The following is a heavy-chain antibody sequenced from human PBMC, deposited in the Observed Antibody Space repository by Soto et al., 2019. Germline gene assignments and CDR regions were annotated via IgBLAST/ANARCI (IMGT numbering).Heavy chain of an antibody. V-gene: IGHV3-33*03. CDR3: VKRNCGNCPWSS. CDR2: IWYDGSNK. CDR1: GFTFSSYG. J-gene: IGHJ4*02. Sequence: GGSLRLSWAASGFTFSSYGMHWVGQARDKGLGWVAVIWYDGSNKYYADSVKGRFTISRDNSKSTLHLQMNSLRADDTAVYYGVKRNCGNCPWSSWGQGTLVTVSS. D-gene: IGHD2-21*01.